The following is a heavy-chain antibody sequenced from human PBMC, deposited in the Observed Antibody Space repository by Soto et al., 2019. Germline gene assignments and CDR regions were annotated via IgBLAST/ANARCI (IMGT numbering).Heavy chain of an antibody. V-gene: IGHV4-4*02. J-gene: IGHJ4*02. D-gene: IGHD2-21*02. CDR2: IYHSGRT. CDR3: ARLRTYNLMTAPDY. Sequence: QVQLQESGPGLVKPSGTLSLTCGVSGGSLSSSNWWSWVRQPPGKGLGWIGEIYHSGRTNYNPSLKSRVTISLDKSKNQLSLKLSSVTAADTAVYYCARLRTYNLMTAPDYWGQGTLVTVSS. CDR1: GGSLSSSNW.